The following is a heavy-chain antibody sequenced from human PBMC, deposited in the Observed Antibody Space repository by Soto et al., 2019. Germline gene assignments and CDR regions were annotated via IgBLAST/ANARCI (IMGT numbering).Heavy chain of an antibody. CDR2: IYYSGST. CDR3: ARDNGSGKDYYYYFGMDV. D-gene: IGHD3-10*01. J-gene: IGHJ6*02. CDR1: GGSISSYY. V-gene: IGHV4-59*12. Sequence: PSETLSLTCTVSGGSISSYYWSWIRQPPGKGLEWIGYIYYSGSTNYNPSLKSRVTISVDKSKNQFSLKPSSVTAADTAVYYCARDNGSGKDYYYYFGMDVWGQGTTVTVSS.